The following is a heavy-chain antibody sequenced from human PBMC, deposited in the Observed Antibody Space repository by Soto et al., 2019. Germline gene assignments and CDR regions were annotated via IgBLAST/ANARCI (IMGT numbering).Heavy chain of an antibody. CDR3: AVGYSHYDLAVAGGYYYAMDV. J-gene: IGHJ6*02. CDR2: IVVGSGNT. D-gene: IGHD5-12*01. V-gene: IGHV1-58*01. CDR1: GYTFTSYA. Sequence: ASVKVSCKASGYTFTSYAVQWVRQARGQRLEWIGWIVVGSGNTNYAQKFQERVTITRDMSTSTAYMELSSLRSDDTAVYYCAVGYSHYDLAVAGGYYYAMDVWAKGPRSPSP.